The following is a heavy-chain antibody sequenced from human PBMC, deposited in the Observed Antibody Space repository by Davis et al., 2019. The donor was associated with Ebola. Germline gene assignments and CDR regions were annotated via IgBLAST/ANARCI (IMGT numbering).Heavy chain of an antibody. CDR3: ARPGDNWYFDL. V-gene: IGHV4-59*08. J-gene: IGHJ2*01. CDR2: IYYSGST. D-gene: IGHD7-27*01. Sequence: SETLSLTCPVSGGSITYYYWSWIRQPPGKGLEWIGYIYYSGSTNYNPSLKSRVTISVDTSKNQFSLKLSSVTAADTAVYYCARPGDNWYFDLWGRGTLVTVSS. CDR1: GGSITYYY.